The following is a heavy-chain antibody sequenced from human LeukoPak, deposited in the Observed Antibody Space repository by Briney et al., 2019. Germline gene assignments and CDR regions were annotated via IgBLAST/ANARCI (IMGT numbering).Heavy chain of an antibody. V-gene: IGHV3-9*01. D-gene: IGHD4-11*01. CDR2: INWNSGSI. J-gene: IGHJ6*03. CDR1: GFTFDDYA. Sequence: GGSLRLSCAASGFTFDDYAMHWVRQAPGKGLEWVSGINWNSGSIDYAGSVKGRFTISRDNAKNSLYLQMSSLRAEDTAVYYCTRVEETATTAAIIRKYSYYYYYMDVWGKGNTVTVSS. CDR3: TRVEETATTAAIIRKYSYYYYYMDV.